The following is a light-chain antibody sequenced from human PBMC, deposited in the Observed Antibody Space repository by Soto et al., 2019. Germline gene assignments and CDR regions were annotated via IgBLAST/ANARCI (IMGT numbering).Light chain of an antibody. Sequence: QSALTQPASVSGSPGQSITISCTGTSSDVGAYDHVSWYQQHPGKAPKLIISAVYNRPSGIPNRFSGSKSGNTASLTISGLQAEDEADYYCGSYTTSNTEVFSGGTKVTVL. CDR1: SSDVGAYDH. CDR3: GSYTTSNTEV. CDR2: AVY. V-gene: IGLV2-14*01. J-gene: IGLJ3*02.